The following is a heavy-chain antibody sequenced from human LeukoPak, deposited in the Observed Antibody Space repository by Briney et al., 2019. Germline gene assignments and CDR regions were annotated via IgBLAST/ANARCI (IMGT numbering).Heavy chain of an antibody. CDR1: GFTFSSYA. Sequence: GGSLRLSCAASGFTFSSYALHWVRQAPGKGLEWVAVISYDGSNKYYADSVKGRFTISRDNAKNTLYLQMNSLRAEDTAVYHCARGGYYYDSSGYVPYYYYYYMDVWGKGTTVTVSS. V-gene: IGHV3-30*04. CDR3: ARGGYYYDSSGYVPYYYYYYMDV. CDR2: ISYDGSNK. D-gene: IGHD3-22*01. J-gene: IGHJ6*03.